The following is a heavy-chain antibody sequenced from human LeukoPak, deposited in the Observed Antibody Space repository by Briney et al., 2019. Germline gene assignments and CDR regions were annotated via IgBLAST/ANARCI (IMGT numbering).Heavy chain of an antibody. Sequence: GASVRVSCKASGYTFTHHGIAWVRQAPGQGLEWMGWISCYNGGTIYAQKFQGRVTLTTEKSTSTVYMELRSLTSDATAVYHCARDPSNTSGWYQYFDAWGRGTLVSVSS. D-gene: IGHD6-19*01. CDR1: GYTFTHHG. CDR3: ARDPSNTSGWYQYFDA. CDR2: ISCYNGGT. J-gene: IGHJ2*01. V-gene: IGHV1-18*01.